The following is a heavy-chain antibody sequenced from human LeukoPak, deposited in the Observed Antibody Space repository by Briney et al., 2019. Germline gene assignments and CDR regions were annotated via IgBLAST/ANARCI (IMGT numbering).Heavy chain of an antibody. D-gene: IGHD6-13*01. J-gene: IGHJ4*02. CDR3: AKDGGFIAAAGYFDY. CDR2: IYSDGST. CDR1: GFTVSNKY. Sequence: GGSLRLSCAASGFTVSNKYMSWVRQAPGKGLEWVSLIYSDGSTYYADSVKGRFTISRDNSKNTLYLQMNSLRAEDTAVYYCAKDGGFIAAAGYFDYWGQGTLVTVSS. V-gene: IGHV3-53*01.